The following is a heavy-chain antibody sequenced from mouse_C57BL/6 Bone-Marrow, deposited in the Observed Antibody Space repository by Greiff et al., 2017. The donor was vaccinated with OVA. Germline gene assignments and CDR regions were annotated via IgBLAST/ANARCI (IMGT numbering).Heavy chain of an antibody. CDR3: ARGALRFYAMDY. J-gene: IGHJ4*01. Sequence: VQLQQPGAELVKPGASVKLSCKASGYTFTSYWMHWVKQRPGQGLEWIGMIHPNSGSTNYNEKFKSKATLTVDKSSSTAYMQLSSLTSEDSAVYYCARGALRFYAMDYWGQGTSVTVSS. D-gene: IGHD1-1*01. CDR2: IHPNSGST. V-gene: IGHV1-64*01. CDR1: GYTFTSYW.